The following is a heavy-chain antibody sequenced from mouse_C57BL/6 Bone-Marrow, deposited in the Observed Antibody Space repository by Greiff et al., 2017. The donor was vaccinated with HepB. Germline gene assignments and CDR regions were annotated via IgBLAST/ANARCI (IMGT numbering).Heavy chain of an antibody. Sequence: QVQLQQPGAELVKPGASVKMSCKASGYTFTSYWITWVKQRPGQGLEWIGDIYPGSGRTNYNEKFKSKATLTVDTSSSTAYLQLRSLTAEDAAVYYCASADDYGYDGFYYWGKGTTLTVSS. J-gene: IGHJ2*01. CDR2: IYPGSGRT. CDR1: GYTFTSYW. V-gene: IGHV1-55*01. D-gene: IGHD2-2*01. CDR3: ASADDYGYDGFYY.